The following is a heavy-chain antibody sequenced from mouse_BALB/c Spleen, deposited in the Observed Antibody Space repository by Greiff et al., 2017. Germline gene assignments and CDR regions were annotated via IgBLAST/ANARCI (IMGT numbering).Heavy chain of an antibody. CDR1: GFTFSSFG. CDR3: AGNRGVDY. CDR2: ISSGSSTI. Sequence: EVQRVESGGGLVQPGGSRKLSCAASGFTFSSFGMHWVRQAPEKGLEWVAYISSGSSTIYYADTVKGRFTISRDNPKNTLFLQMTRLRSEDTAMYYCAGNRGVDYWGQGTSVTVSS. V-gene: IGHV5-17*02. J-gene: IGHJ4*01.